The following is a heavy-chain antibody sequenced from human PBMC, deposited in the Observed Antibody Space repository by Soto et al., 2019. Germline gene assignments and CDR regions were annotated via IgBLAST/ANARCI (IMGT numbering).Heavy chain of an antibody. CDR3: ARGAESRSFYYDILTGYYAFDY. CDR2: IYYSGST. D-gene: IGHD3-9*01. CDR1: GGSISSGDYY. J-gene: IGHJ4*02. Sequence: PSETLSLTCTVSGGSISSGDYYWSWIRQPPGKGLEWIGYIYYSGSTYYNPSLKSRVTISVDTSKNQFSLKLSSVTAADTAVYYCARGAESRSFYYDILTGYYAFDYWGQGTLVTVSS. V-gene: IGHV4-30-4*01.